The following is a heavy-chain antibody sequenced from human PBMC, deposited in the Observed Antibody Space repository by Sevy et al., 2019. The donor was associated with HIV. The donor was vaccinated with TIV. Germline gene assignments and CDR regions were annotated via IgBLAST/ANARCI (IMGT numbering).Heavy chain of an antibody. CDR2: IIPIFATV. V-gene: IGHV1-69*13. J-gene: IGHJ6*02. D-gene: IGHD2-2*03. CDR3: ARGDNALDRPKVPPIYHYGLDV. Sequence: ASVKVSCKASGGTFRQFPISWVRQAPGQGLEWMGGIIPIFATVNYAEKFQGRVTITADEATSTGYMELSSLRSEDTAIDVYARGDNALDRPKVPPIYHYGLDVWGQGTTVTVSS. CDR1: GGTFRQFP.